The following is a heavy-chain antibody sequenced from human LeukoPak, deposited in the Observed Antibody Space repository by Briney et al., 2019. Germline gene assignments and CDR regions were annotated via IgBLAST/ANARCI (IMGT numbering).Heavy chain of an antibody. D-gene: IGHD1-26*01. CDR3: ARAIVFTSSFDY. V-gene: IGHV3-30-3*01. CDR2: ISYDGSNK. Sequence: GRSLRLSCAASGFTFSSYAMRWVRQAPGKGLEWVAVISYDGSNKYYADSVKGRFTISRDNSKNTLYLQMNSLRAEDTAVYYCARAIVFTSSFDYWGQGTLVTVSS. CDR1: GFTFSSYA. J-gene: IGHJ4*02.